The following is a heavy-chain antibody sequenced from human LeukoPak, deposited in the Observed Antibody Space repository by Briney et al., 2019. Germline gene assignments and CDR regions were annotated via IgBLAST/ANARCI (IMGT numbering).Heavy chain of an antibody. CDR1: GYTFTSYA. CDR2: INAGNGNT. Sequence: ASVKVSCKASGYTFTSYAMHWVRQAPGQRLEWIGWINAGNGNTKYSQKFQGRVTMTRDTSTSTVYMEVSSLRSEDTAVYYCAREQDGGKHDYWGQGTLVTVSS. CDR3: AREQDGGKHDY. D-gene: IGHD4-23*01. V-gene: IGHV1-3*01. J-gene: IGHJ4*02.